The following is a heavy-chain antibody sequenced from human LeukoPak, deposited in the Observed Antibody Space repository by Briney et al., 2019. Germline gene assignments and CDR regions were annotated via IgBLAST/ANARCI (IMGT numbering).Heavy chain of an antibody. CDR1: GGTFSSYA. Sequence: APVKVSCKASGGTFSSYAITWVRQAPGQGLEWMGWISAYNGNTNYAQKLQGRVTMTTDTSTSTAYMELRSLRSDDTAVYYCARDGWSTMIVGALDYWGQGTLVTVSS. J-gene: IGHJ4*02. D-gene: IGHD3-22*01. CDR3: ARDGWSTMIVGALDY. V-gene: IGHV1-18*01. CDR2: ISAYNGNT.